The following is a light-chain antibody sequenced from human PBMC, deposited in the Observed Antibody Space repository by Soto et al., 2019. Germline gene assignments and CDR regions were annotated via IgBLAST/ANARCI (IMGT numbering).Light chain of an antibody. CDR3: QQYSSAPAWT. CDR1: QTLKSDY. Sequence: EVTLTQSPGSLSLSPGERATLSCRASQTLKSDYFAWYQQRRGQAPRLLIYGTSIRASGIPDRFSGSGSGTDFTLTISRLEPEDFAVYYCQQYSSAPAWTFGQGTKVEV. J-gene: IGKJ1*01. V-gene: IGKV3-20*01. CDR2: GTS.